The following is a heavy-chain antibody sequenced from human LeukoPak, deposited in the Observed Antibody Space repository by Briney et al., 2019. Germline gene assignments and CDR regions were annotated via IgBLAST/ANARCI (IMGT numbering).Heavy chain of an antibody. D-gene: IGHD5-24*01. Sequence: GGSLRLSCAASGFTFSSYSMNWVRQAPGKGLEWVSYIGSSGDTIYYADSVKGRFTISRDNAKNSLFLQMNSLRAEDTAVYYCARDRDLGNYFDYWGLGTLVTVSS. J-gene: IGHJ4*02. CDR1: GFTFSSYS. V-gene: IGHV3-48*04. CDR2: IGSSGDTI. CDR3: ARDRDLGNYFDY.